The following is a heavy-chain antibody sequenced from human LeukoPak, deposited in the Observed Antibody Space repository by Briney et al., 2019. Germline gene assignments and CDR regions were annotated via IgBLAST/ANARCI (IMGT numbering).Heavy chain of an antibody. J-gene: IGHJ4*02. CDR1: GFAFNTYA. Sequence: GGSLRLSCAASGFAFNTYAMSWVRQAPGKGLEWVSALSASGSSTYYADSVKGRFTISRDNSKNTLYLQMNSLRAEDTAVYYCARDLDSGSLDYWGQGTLVTVSS. V-gene: IGHV3-23*01. D-gene: IGHD1-26*01. CDR2: LSASGSST. CDR3: ARDLDSGSLDY.